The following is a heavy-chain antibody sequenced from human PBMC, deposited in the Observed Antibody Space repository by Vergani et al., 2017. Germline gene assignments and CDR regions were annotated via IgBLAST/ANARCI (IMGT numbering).Heavy chain of an antibody. Sequence: EVQLVESGGGLVKPGGSLRLSCAASGFTFSSYSMNWVRQAPGKGLEWVSSISSSSSYIYYADSVKGRFTISRDNAKNSLYLQMNSLRAEDTAVYYCAGEGGATVPYYYYYGMDVWGQGTTVTVSS. J-gene: IGHJ6*02. V-gene: IGHV3-21*01. D-gene: IGHD4-17*01. CDR3: AGEGGATVPYYYYYGMDV. CDR2: ISSSSSYI. CDR1: GFTFSSYS.